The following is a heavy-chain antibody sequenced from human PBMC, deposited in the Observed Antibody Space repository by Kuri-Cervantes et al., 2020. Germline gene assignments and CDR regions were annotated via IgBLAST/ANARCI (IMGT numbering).Heavy chain of an antibody. CDR3: ARDLMRFGELLYDNWFDP. D-gene: IGHD3-10*01. CDR2: IWYDGSNK. CDR1: GFIFSSYG. V-gene: IGHV3-33*01. Sequence: GESLKISCAASGFIFSSYGMHWVRQAPGKGLEWVAVIWYDGSNKYYADSVKGRFTISRDNSKNTLYLQMNSLRAEDTAVYYCARDLMRFGELLYDNWFDPWGQGTLVTVSS. J-gene: IGHJ5*02.